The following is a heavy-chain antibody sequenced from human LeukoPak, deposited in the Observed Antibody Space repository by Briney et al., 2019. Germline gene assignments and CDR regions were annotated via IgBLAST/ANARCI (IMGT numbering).Heavy chain of an antibody. V-gene: IGHV4-61*02. CDR1: VDSISSGNYY. J-gene: IGHJ5*02. Sequence: SDTLSLTCTVSVDSISSGNYYGSWIRQPAGKGLEWIERIYTSGSTNYKPSLKSPVTISVATSKNQFSLKLRSVPAADTAVYYCASGQRAGYTYTSFGPWGQGTLVTVSS. CDR2: IYTSGST. CDR3: ASGQRAGYTYTSFGP. D-gene: IGHD5-24*01.